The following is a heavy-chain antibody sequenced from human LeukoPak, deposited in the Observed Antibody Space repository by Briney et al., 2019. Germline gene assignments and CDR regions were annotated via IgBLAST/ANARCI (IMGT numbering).Heavy chain of an antibody. CDR2: INGNGHST. D-gene: IGHD5-12*01. CDR3: ERSLRIPYCHGNSCYPTDFDF. V-gene: IGHV3-74*01. CDR1: GFSFTSYW. Sequence: GGSLRLSCATSGFSFTSYWLHWVRQGPGEGPVWVSRINGNGHSTSYADSVKGRFTTSRDNAKNTLYLYMTSLRVEDSAVYYCERSLRIPYCHGNSCYPTDFDFWGQGTLVTVSS. J-gene: IGHJ4*02.